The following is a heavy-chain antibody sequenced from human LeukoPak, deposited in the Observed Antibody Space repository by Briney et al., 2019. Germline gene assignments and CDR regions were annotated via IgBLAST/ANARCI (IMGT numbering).Heavy chain of an antibody. J-gene: IGHJ4*02. V-gene: IGHV1-69*05. CDR1: GGTFSSYA. Sequence: SVTVSCKASGGTFSSYAISWVRQAPGQGLEGMGGIIPIFGTANYAQKFQGRVTITTDESTSTAYMELSSLRSEDTAVYYCASGYYYGSGSYYSYFDYWGQGTLVTVSS. CDR2: IIPIFGTA. D-gene: IGHD3-10*01. CDR3: ASGYYYGSGSYYSYFDY.